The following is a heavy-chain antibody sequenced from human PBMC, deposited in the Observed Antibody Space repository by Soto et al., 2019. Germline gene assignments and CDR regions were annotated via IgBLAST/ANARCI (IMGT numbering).Heavy chain of an antibody. V-gene: IGHV3-21*01. CDR2: ISISSSYI. Sequence: EVQLVESGGGLVKPGGSLRLSCAASGFTFSSDSMNWVRQAPGKGLEWVSSISISSSYIYYADSVKGRFTISRDNAKNSLYLQMNSLRAEDTAVYYCAREGVAGSFDYWGQGTLVTVSS. J-gene: IGHJ4*02. D-gene: IGHD6-19*01. CDR1: GFTFSSDS. CDR3: AREGVAGSFDY.